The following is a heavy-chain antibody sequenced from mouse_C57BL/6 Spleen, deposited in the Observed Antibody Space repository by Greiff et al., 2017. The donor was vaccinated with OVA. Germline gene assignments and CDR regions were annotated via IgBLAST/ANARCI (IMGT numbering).Heavy chain of an antibody. CDR3: ASPYDYDEHYAMDY. J-gene: IGHJ4*01. Sequence: QVQLQQPGAELVKPGASVKLSCKASGYTFTSYWMHWVKRRPGRGLEWIGRIDPNSGGTKYNEKFKSKATLTVDKPSSTAYMQLSSLTSEDSAVYYCASPYDYDEHYAMDYWGQGTSVTVSS. D-gene: IGHD2-4*01. CDR1: GYTFTSYW. V-gene: IGHV1-72*01. CDR2: IDPNSGGT.